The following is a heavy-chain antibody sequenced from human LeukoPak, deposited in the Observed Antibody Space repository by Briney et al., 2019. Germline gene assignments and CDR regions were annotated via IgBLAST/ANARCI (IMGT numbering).Heavy chain of an antibody. CDR3: VSASAGLVEY. CDR2: IRNKANSYTT. V-gene: IGHV3-72*01. D-gene: IGHD2/OR15-2a*01. CDR1: GFSFSDHE. J-gene: IGHJ4*02. Sequence: AGGSLRLSCAASGFSFSDHEMDWVRQAPGKGQEWVGRIRNKANSYTTEYAASVRGRFTISREDSENSSYLQMNRLKTEDTAVYYCVSASAGLVEYWGQGTLVTVSS.